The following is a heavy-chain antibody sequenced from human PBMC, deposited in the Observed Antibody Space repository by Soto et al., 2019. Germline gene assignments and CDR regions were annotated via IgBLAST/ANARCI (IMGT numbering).Heavy chain of an antibody. Sequence: SETLSLTCTVSGGSISSYYWIWIRQPPGKGLEWIGYIYYSGSTNYNPSLKSRVTISVDTSKNQFSLKLSSVTAADTAVYYCARAQGGPAADPSPGCTNGVRYTGWYFALWGRGTLVTVSS. D-gene: IGHD2-8*01. J-gene: IGHJ2*01. CDR3: ARAQGGPAADPSPGCTNGVRYTGWYFAL. CDR2: IYYSGST. CDR1: GGSISSYY. V-gene: IGHV4-59*01.